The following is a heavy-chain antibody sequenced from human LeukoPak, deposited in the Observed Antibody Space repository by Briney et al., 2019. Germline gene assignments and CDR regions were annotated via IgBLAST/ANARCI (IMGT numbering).Heavy chain of an antibody. CDR2: VYYSGST. CDR3: ARRVVVTPLGFFDY. Sequence: SETLSLTCTVSGGSISSNNYYWGWIRQPPGKGLEWIGSVYYSGSTYYNPSLKSRVTTSVDTSKNQFSLKLSSVTAADTAVYYCARRVVVTPLGFFDYWGQGTLVTVSS. CDR1: GGSISSNNYY. D-gene: IGHD2-21*02. V-gene: IGHV4-39*01. J-gene: IGHJ4*02.